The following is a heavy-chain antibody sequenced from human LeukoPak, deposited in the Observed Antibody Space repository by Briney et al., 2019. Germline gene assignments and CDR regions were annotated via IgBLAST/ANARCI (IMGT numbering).Heavy chain of an antibody. D-gene: IGHD4-11*01. CDR1: GYSITSGYY. CDR3: ARRYSNYFFDY. Sequence: PSVTLSLTFAVSGYSITSGYYWAWIRQPPGKGLEWIGNIYHSGSSYYNASLKSRVTISVDTSKNQFSLKLSSVTAADTAVYYCARRYSNYFFDYWGQGTLVTVSS. CDR2: IYHSGSS. J-gene: IGHJ4*02. V-gene: IGHV4-38-2*01.